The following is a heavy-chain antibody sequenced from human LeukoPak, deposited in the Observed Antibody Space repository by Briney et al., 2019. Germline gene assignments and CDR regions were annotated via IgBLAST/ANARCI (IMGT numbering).Heavy chain of an antibody. D-gene: IGHD3-22*01. V-gene: IGHV4-39*01. Sequence: SETLSLTCTVSGGSIRSSSYYWGGIRQPPGKGLEWIGSIYYSGSTYYNPSLKSRVTISVDTSKNQVSLRLSSVTAADTAVYYCASGHYDSSGYYYPFDYWGQGTLVTVSS. CDR3: ASGHYDSSGYYYPFDY. CDR2: IYYSGST. J-gene: IGHJ4*02. CDR1: GGSIRSSSYY.